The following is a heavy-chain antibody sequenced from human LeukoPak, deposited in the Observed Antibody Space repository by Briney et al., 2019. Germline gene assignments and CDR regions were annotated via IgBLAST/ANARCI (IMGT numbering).Heavy chain of an antibody. J-gene: IGHJ6*03. CDR3: AKGSRPGYSYGPREYYYYMDV. Sequence: GGSLRLSCAASGFTFIKYSMTWVRQAPGKGLEWVSAISGSGGSTFYADSVKGRFTISRDNSKNTLYLQMNSLRAEDTAVYYCAKGSRPGYSYGPREYYYYMDVWGKGTTVTVSS. CDR2: ISGSGGST. D-gene: IGHD5-18*01. V-gene: IGHV3-23*01. CDR1: GFTFIKYS.